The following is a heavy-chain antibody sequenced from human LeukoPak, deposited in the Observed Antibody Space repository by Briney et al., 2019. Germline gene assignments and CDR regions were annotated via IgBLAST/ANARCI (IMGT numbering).Heavy chain of an antibody. Sequence: SVKVSCKASGDTFSSHAISWMRQAPGQGLEWMGGIIPFFGTASYAQKFQGRVTIIADESTTTAYMELSSLRSEDTAVYYCARVLGLRGVVVAATHLGFDPWGQGTLVTVSS. J-gene: IGHJ5*02. CDR2: IIPFFGTA. D-gene: IGHD2-15*01. CDR3: ARVLGLRGVVVAATHLGFDP. CDR1: GDTFSSHA. V-gene: IGHV1-69*13.